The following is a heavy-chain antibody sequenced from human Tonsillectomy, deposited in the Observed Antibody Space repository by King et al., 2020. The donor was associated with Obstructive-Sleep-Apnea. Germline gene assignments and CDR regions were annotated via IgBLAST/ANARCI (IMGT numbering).Heavy chain of an antibody. D-gene: IGHD5-24*01. CDR2: ISGSMTII. CDR3: ARDWGGDGYNLDY. V-gene: IGHV3-48*04. J-gene: IGHJ4*02. CDR1: GFTFSSYS. Sequence: VQLVESGGGLVQPGGSLRLSCAASGFTFSSYSMTWVRQAPGKGLEWVSFISGSMTIIYFADSVKGRFTISRDNAKNSLYLQLNSLRAEDTAVYYCARDWGGDGYNLDYWGQGTLVTVSS.